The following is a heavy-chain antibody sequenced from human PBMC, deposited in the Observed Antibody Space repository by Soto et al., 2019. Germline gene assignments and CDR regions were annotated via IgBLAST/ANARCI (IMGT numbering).Heavy chain of an antibody. V-gene: IGHV3-53*02. CDR1: GFTVSSNY. CDR2: IYSGGST. Sequence: EVQLVETGGGLIQPGGSLRLSCAASGFTVSSNYMSWVRQAPGKGLEWVSVIYSGGSTYYADSVKGRFTISRDNSKNTLYLQMNSLRAEDTAVYYCARELSGSYYRYFDLWGRGTLVTLSS. CDR3: ARELSGSYYRYFDL. D-gene: IGHD1-26*01. J-gene: IGHJ2*01.